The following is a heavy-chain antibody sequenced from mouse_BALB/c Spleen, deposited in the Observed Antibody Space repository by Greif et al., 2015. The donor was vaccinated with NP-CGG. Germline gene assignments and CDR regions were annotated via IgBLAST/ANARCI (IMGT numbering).Heavy chain of an antibody. CDR2: INSNGGST. V-gene: IGHV5-6-3*01. CDR1: GFTFSSYG. Sequence: EVKLMESGGGLVQPGGSLKLSCAASGFTFSSYGMSWVRQTPDKRLELVATINSNGGSTYYPDSVKGRFTISRDNAKNTLYLQMSSLKSEDAAMYYCARSYYGNYVDYWGQGTTLTVSS. D-gene: IGHD2-10*01. J-gene: IGHJ2*01. CDR3: ARSYYGNYVDY.